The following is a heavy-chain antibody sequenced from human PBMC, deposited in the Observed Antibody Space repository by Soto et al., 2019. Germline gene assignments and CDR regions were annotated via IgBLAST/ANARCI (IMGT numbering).Heavy chain of an antibody. Sequence: QVQLVQSGAEVKKPGSSVKVSCKASGGTFSSYAISWVRQAPGQGLEWMGGIIPIFGTANYAQKFQVRVTKPAAESPSTAYMELSSLRSEDTAVYYCARVLGYSYGKYSFDYWGQGTLVTVSS. J-gene: IGHJ4*02. CDR2: IIPIFGTA. D-gene: IGHD5-18*01. CDR3: ARVLGYSYGKYSFDY. V-gene: IGHV1-69*12. CDR1: GGTFSSYA.